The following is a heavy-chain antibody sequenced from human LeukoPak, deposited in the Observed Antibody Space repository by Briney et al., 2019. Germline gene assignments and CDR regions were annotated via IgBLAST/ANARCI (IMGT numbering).Heavy chain of an antibody. D-gene: IGHD2-15*01. J-gene: IGHJ4*02. CDR3: TAAAGVALKY. V-gene: IGHV3-15*01. CDR1: GFTFNNAW. Sequence: GGSLRLSCAASGFTFNNAWMNWVRQAPGKGLEWVGHIKTKTDGETTDYAAPVKGRFTISRDDSKNTLYLQMNSLKTEDTAVYFCTAAAGVALKYWGQGTLVTVSS. CDR2: IKTKTDGETT.